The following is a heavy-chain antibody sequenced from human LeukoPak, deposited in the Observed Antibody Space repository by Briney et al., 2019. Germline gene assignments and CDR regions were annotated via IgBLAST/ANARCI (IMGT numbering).Heavy chain of an antibody. CDR3: AKESYYDSSGYYVVY. V-gene: IGHV3-23*01. D-gene: IGHD3-22*01. J-gene: IGHJ4*02. Sequence: ERSLRLSCAASGLTFSSYAMSWVRQAPGKGLEWVSAISGSGGSTYYADSVKGRFTISRDNSKNTLYLQMNSLRAEDTAVYYCAKESYYDSSGYYVVYWGQGTLVTVSS. CDR2: ISGSGGST. CDR1: GLTFSSYA.